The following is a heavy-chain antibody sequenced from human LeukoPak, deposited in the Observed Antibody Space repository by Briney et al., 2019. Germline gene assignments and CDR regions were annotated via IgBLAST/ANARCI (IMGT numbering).Heavy chain of an antibody. CDR3: AKDMAPVASTYYYYYYGMDV. J-gene: IGHJ6*02. CDR1: GFTFSSYS. D-gene: IGHD5-12*01. CDR2: ISSSSSYI. Sequence: PGGSLRLSCAASGFTFSSYSMNWVRQAPGKGLEWVSSISSSSSYIYYADSVKGRFTISRDNAKNSLYLQMNSLRAEDTAVYYCAKDMAPVASTYYYYYYGMDVWGQGTTVTVSS. V-gene: IGHV3-21*01.